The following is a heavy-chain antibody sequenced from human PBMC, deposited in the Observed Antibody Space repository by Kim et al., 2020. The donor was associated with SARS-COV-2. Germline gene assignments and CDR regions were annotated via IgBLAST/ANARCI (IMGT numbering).Heavy chain of an antibody. Sequence: GRFTIARDNSKNTLYLQMNSLRAEDTAVYYCATSHFLVEDCGGDCYPFDYWGQGTLVTVSS. CDR3: ATSHFLVEDCGGDCYPFDY. V-gene: IGHV3-23*01. D-gene: IGHD2-21*02. J-gene: IGHJ4*02.